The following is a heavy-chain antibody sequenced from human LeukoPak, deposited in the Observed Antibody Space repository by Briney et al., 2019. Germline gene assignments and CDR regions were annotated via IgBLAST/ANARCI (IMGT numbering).Heavy chain of an antibody. J-gene: IGHJ4*02. CDR3: ASDSIEGATDDY. CDR2: INHSGST. D-gene: IGHD1-26*01. CDR1: GGSFSGYY. Sequence: SETLSLTCAVYGGSFSGYYWSWIRQPPGKGLEWIGEINHSGSTNYNPSLESRVTISVDTSKNQFSLKLSSVTAADTAVYYCASDSIEGATDDYWGQGTLVTVSS. V-gene: IGHV4-34*01.